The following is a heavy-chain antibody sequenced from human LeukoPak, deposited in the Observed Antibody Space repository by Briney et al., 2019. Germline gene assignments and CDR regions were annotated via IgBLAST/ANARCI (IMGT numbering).Heavy chain of an antibody. CDR1: GFTFSSYA. CDR3: AKVRSGTGTTRDYMDV. D-gene: IGHD1-7*01. V-gene: IGHV3-23*01. CDR2: ISGSGGST. Sequence: PGGSLRLSCAASGFTFSSYAMSWVSQAPGKWLEWVSAISGSGGSTYYADSVKVRFTISRDNSKNTLYLQMNSLRAEDTAVYYCAKVRSGTGTTRDYMDVWGKGTTVTVSS. J-gene: IGHJ6*03.